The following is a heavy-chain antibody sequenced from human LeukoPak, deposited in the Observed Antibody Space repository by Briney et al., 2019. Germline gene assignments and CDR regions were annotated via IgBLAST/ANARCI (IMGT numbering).Heavy chain of an antibody. D-gene: IGHD2-21*02. CDR2: ISGSGGST. CDR1: GFTFSSYA. J-gene: IGHJ4*02. V-gene: IGHV3-23*01. CDR3: AKGVDLYVVVTAIVDY. Sequence: DPGGSLRLSCAASGFTFSSYAMSWVRQAPGKGLEWVSAISGSGGSTYYADSVKGRFTISRDNSKNTLYLQMNSLRAEDTAVYYCAKGVDLYVVVTAIVDYWGQGTLVTVSS.